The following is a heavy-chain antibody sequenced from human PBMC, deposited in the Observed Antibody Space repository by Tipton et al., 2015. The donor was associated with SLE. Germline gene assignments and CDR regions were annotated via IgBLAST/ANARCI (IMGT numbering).Heavy chain of an antibody. CDR2: IYHIGST. CDR3: ARMPSLYSGTYYYYYGMDV. D-gene: IGHD1-26*01. V-gene: IGHV4-31*03. Sequence: TLSLTCTVSGGSISSGGYYWSWLRQHPGKGLEWIGYIYHIGSTYYTPSLKSRVTISVDRSKNQFSLKLSSVTAADTAVYYCARMPSLYSGTYYYYYGMDVWGQGTTVTVSS. CDR1: GGSISSGGYY. J-gene: IGHJ6*02.